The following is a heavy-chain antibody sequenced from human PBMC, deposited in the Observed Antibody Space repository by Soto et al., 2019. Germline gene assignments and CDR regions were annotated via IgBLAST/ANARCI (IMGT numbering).Heavy chain of an antibody. V-gene: IGHV1-3*01. CDR1: GYTFTSYA. CDR2: INAGNGNT. J-gene: IGHJ4*02. Sequence: ASVKVSCKASGYTFTSYAMHWVRQAPGQRLEWMGWINAGNGNTKYSQKFQGRVTITRDTSASTAYMELSSLRSEDTAVYYCAREIGPYCSGGSCYSFHHTAFDYWGQRTLVPVSS. D-gene: IGHD2-15*01. CDR3: AREIGPYCSGGSCYSFHHTAFDY.